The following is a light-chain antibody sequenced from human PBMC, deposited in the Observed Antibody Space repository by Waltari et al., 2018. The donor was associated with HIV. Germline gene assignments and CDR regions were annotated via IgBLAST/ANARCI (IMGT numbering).Light chain of an antibody. Sequence: QTVVPQEPSLTVSPGGTVTLPCSFSTEPVTSASYAILFQQKPGQPPKALLFATTKTHSWTPDRFSGSLLGGDAVLTVSGVRPEDEADYYCLLYFSGFRPHWVFGGGTRLTVL. CDR3: LLYFSGFRPHWV. CDR2: ATT. J-gene: IGLJ3*02. V-gene: IGLV7-43*01. CDR1: TEPVTSASY.